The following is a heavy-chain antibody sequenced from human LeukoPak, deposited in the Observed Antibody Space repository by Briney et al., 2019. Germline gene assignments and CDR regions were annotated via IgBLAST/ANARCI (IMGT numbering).Heavy chain of an antibody. CDR3: AKLMCSSTSCYELGAFDI. Sequence: GRSLRLSCAASGFTFSSYGMHWVRQAPGKGLEWVAVISYDGSNKYYADSVKGRFTISRDNSKNTLYLQMNSLRAEDTAVYYCAKLMCSSTSCYELGAFDIWGQGTVVTVSS. D-gene: IGHD2-2*01. CDR1: GFTFSSYG. J-gene: IGHJ3*02. CDR2: ISYDGSNK. V-gene: IGHV3-30*18.